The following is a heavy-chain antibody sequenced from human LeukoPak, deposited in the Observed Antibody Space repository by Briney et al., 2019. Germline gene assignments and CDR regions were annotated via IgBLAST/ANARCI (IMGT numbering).Heavy chain of an antibody. D-gene: IGHD6-13*01. V-gene: IGHV1-8*01. CDR1: GYTFTSYD. CDR2: MNPNSGNT. J-gene: IGHJ5*02. Sequence: VASVKVSCKASGYTFTSYDINWVRQATGQGLEWMGWMNPNSGNTGYAQKFQGRVTMTRNTSISTAYMELSSLRSEDTAVYYCARYWYSSSWYEGWFDPWGQGTLVTVSS. CDR3: ARYWYSSSWYEGWFDP.